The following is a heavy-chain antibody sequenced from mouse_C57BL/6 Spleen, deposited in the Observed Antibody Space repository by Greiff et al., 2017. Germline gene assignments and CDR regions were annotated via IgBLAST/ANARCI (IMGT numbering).Heavy chain of an antibody. CDR1: GYSFTDYN. CDR2: INPNHGPP. Sequence: VHVKQSGPELVKPGASVKISCKASGYSFTDYNMNWVKQRNGKSLEWIGVINPNHGPPSYNQKFKGKATLTVDQSSSTAYMQLNSLTSEDSAVYYCARSTAQATWFAYWGQGTLVTVSA. J-gene: IGHJ3*01. D-gene: IGHD3-2*02. V-gene: IGHV1-39*01. CDR3: ARSTAQATWFAY.